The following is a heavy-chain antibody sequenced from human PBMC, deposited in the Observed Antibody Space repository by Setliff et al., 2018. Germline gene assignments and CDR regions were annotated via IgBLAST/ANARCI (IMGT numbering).Heavy chain of an antibody. CDR3: ARSTYYYGSGSQVPYYYYYGMDV. CDR1: GGSISSRSYY. D-gene: IGHD3-10*01. V-gene: IGHV4-39*07. CDR2: IYDSGST. Sequence: PSETLSLTCSVSGGSISSRSYYWGWIRQPPGKGLEWIGSIYDSGSTHYSPSLRSRVTISVDTSKNQFSLKLSSVTAADTAVYYCARSTYYYGSGSQVPYYYYYGMDVWGQGTTVTVSS. J-gene: IGHJ6*02.